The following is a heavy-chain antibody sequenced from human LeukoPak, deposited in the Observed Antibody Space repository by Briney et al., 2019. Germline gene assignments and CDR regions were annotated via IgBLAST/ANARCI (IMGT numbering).Heavy chain of an antibody. CDR2: INPNSGGT. D-gene: IGHD6-19*01. CDR1: GYTFTGYY. V-gene: IGHV1-2*02. J-gene: IGHJ4*02. Sequence: ASVKVSCKASGYTFTGYYMHWVRQAPGQGLEWMGWINPNSGGTNYAQKFQGRVTMTRDTSTSTVYMELSSLRSEDTAVYYCAIGIAVAHDFDYWGQGTLVTVSS. CDR3: AIGIAVAHDFDY.